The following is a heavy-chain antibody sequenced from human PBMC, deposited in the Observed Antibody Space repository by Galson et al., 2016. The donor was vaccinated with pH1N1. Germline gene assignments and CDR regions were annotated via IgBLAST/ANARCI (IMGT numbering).Heavy chain of an antibody. V-gene: IGHV5-51*03. CDR3: ARQYDFGDCLGDAFDI. J-gene: IGHJ3*02. Sequence: QSGAEVKKPGESLKISCKASGYSFTRYWIAWVRQVPGKGLEWVGVVNPGGSTIRYSPPFQGQVTISSDKSINTAYLQWISLKASDTATYYCARQYDFGDCLGDAFDIWGQGTMVIVSS. CDR2: VNPGGSTI. CDR1: GYSFTRYW. D-gene: IGHD4-17*01.